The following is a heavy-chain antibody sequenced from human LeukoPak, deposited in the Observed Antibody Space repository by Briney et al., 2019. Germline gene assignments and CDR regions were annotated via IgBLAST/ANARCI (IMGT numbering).Heavy chain of an antibody. CDR1: GGSISSYY. J-gene: IGHJ4*02. Sequence: PSETLSLTCTVSGGSISSYYWSWIRQPAGKGLEWIGRIYTSGSTNYNPSPKSRVTMSVDKSKNQFSLKLSSVTAADTAVYYCASAEPRGIIWFPYWGQGTLVTVSS. CDR2: IYTSGST. D-gene: IGHD6-13*01. CDR3: ASAEPRGIIWFPY. V-gene: IGHV4-4*07.